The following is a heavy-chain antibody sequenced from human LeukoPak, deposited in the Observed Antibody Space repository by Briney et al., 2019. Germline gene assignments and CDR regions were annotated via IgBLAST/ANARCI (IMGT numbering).Heavy chain of an antibody. Sequence: SETLSLTCAVSGYSISSGYYWGWIRQPPGKGLEWIGSIYHSGSTYYNPSLKSRVTISVDTSKNQFSLKLSSVTAADTAVYYCAGGGGAFDIWGQGTMVTVSS. CDR1: GYSISSGYY. CDR2: IYHSGST. CDR3: AGGGGAFDI. V-gene: IGHV4-38-2*01. D-gene: IGHD3-16*01. J-gene: IGHJ3*02.